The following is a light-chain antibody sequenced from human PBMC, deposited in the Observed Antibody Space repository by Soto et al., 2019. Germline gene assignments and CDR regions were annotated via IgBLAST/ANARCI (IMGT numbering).Light chain of an antibody. CDR1: QSISSW. CDR2: KAS. CDR3: HQYNVSSGT. J-gene: IGKJ1*01. Sequence: DIQITQSPSTLSASVGDRVTVTCRASQSISSWLAWYQQEAGKAPKLLIYKASTLERGVPSRFSGSGSGTEFTLTISSLQPDDFATYYCHQYNVSSGTFGQGTRVDIK. V-gene: IGKV1-5*03.